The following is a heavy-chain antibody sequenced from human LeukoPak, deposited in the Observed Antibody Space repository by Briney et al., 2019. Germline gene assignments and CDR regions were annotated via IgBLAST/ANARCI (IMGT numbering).Heavy chain of an antibody. D-gene: IGHD3-10*01. Sequence: SETLSLTCAVNGGSFSGYYWSWIRQPPGKGLEWIGEINRGGDTNYSPSLKSRHTIPVDTSNNQFSLKLSSVTAADTAVYFCARGYGSGSYYRLWGQGTLVTVSS. CDR1: GGSFSGYY. CDR2: INRGGDT. V-gene: IGHV4-34*01. J-gene: IGHJ4*02. CDR3: ARGYGSGSYYRL.